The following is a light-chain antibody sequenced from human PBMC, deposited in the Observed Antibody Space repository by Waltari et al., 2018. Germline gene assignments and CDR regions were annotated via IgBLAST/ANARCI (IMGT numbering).Light chain of an antibody. Sequence: QSTLTQPASVSGSPGQSITISCTGTSSDVGSYNLVSWFQPHPGKAPKLMIYGVSKRPSGVSTRFSGSKSGNTASLTISGLQAEDEADYHCCSYAGSFTVIFGGGTKLTVL. J-gene: IGLJ2*01. V-gene: IGLV2-23*02. CDR3: CSYAGSFTVI. CDR1: SSDVGSYNL. CDR2: GVS.